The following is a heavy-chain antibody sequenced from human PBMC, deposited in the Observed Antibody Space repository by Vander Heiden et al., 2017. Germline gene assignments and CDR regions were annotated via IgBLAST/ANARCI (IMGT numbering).Heavy chain of an antibody. CDR1: GFTFSSYA. CDR2: ISYDGSNK. J-gene: IGHJ3*02. Sequence: QVQLVESGGGVVQPGRSLRLSCAASGFTFSSYAMHWVRQAPGKGLEWVAVISYDGSNKYYADSVKGRFTISRDNSKNTLYLQMNSLRAEDTAVYYCARGRVGSVWSTIFGGAMGAFDIWGQGTMVTVSS. V-gene: IGHV3-30*01. CDR3: ARGRVGSVWSTIFGGAMGAFDI. D-gene: IGHD3-3*01.